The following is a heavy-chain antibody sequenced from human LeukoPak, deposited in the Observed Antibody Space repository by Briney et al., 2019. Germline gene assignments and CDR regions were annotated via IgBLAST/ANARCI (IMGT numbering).Heavy chain of an antibody. D-gene: IGHD3-3*01. CDR3: ARGGYDFVYYYYGMDV. V-gene: IGHV1-2*06. Sequence: ASVKVSCKASGGTFSSYAISWARQAPGQGLEWMGRINPNSGGTNYAQKFQGRVTMTRDTSISTAYMELSRLRSDDTAVYYCARGGYDFVYYYYGMDVWGQGTTVTVSS. CDR2: INPNSGGT. J-gene: IGHJ6*02. CDR1: GGTFSSYA.